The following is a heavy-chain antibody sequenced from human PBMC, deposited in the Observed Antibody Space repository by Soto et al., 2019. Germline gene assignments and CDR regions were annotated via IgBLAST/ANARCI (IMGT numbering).Heavy chain of an antibody. Sequence: QVQLVESGGGVVQPGRSLRLSCAASGFTLSHYGMHWVRQAPGKGLEWVAMISHDGTTKYWADSEKGRFTISRDNSKNALYLQMNSLRAEDTAVYYCAKDRRDGEYNSVYDFWGQGALVTVSS. CDR1: GFTLSHYG. CDR3: AKDRRDGEYNSVYDF. D-gene: IGHD1-1*01. J-gene: IGHJ4*02. V-gene: IGHV3-30*18. CDR2: ISHDGTTK.